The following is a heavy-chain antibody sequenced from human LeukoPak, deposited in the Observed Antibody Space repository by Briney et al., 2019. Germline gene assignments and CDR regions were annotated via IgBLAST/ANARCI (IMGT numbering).Heavy chain of an antibody. CDR3: ARYQKGGDYSQYFQH. CDR1: GYTFTGYY. CDR2: INPNSGGT. D-gene: IGHD4-17*01. V-gene: IGHV1-2*02. J-gene: IGHJ1*01. Sequence: GASVKVSCKASGYTFTGYYMHWVRQAPGQGLEWMGWINPNSGGTNYAQKFQGRVTMTRDTSISTAYMELSRLRSDDTAVYYCARYQKGGDYSQYFQHWGQGTLVTVSS.